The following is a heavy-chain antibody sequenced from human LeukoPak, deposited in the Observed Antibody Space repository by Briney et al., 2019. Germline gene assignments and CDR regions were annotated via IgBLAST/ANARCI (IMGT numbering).Heavy chain of an antibody. CDR3: ARLQVHCGGDCYTRWFDP. V-gene: IGHV4-59*08. CDR1: GGSVSSYY. J-gene: IGHJ5*02. CDR2: IYYSGST. D-gene: IGHD2-21*02. Sequence: SQTLSLTCTVSGGSVSSYYWSWIRQPPGKGLEWIAYIYYSGSTKYNPSLKSRVTISLDRSKNQFSLKLRSVTAADTAVYYCARLQVHCGGDCYTRWFDPWGQGTLVTVSS.